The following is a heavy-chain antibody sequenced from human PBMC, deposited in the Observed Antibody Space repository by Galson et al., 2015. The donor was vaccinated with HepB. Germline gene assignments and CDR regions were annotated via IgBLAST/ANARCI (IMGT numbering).Heavy chain of an antibody. CDR2: TIPILGIT. CDR3: ARDPRWHYDVWHFEL. CDR1: GGTFNSYA. V-gene: IGHV1-69*04. J-gene: IGHJ2*01. Sequence: SVKVSCKASGGTFNSYAISWVRQAPGQGLEWMGRTIPILGITNYAPKFQGRVTITADKSTSTAYMELSTLRSEDTAVYYCARDPRWHYDVWHFELWGRGTLVTVSS. D-gene: IGHD3-22*01.